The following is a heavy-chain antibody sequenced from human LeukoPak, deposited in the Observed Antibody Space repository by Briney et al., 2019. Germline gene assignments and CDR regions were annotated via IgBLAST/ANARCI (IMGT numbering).Heavy chain of an antibody. CDR3: ARDAGGSGSYPNWFDP. D-gene: IGHD3-10*01. CDR1: GFTFDDYA. CDR2: ISGDGGST. Sequence: GGSLRLSCAASGFTFDDYAMHWVRQAPGKGLEWVSLISGDGGSTYYADPVKGRFTISRDNSKNTLYLQMNSLRAEDTAVYYCARDAGGSGSYPNWFDPWGQGTLVTVSS. V-gene: IGHV3-43*02. J-gene: IGHJ5*02.